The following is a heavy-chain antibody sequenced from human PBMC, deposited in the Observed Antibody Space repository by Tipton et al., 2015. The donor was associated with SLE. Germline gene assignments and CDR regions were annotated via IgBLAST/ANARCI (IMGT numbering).Heavy chain of an antibody. CDR1: GYSISSGYY. J-gene: IGHJ5*02. CDR2: IYHSGST. Sequence: LRLSCAVSGYSISSGYYWGWIRQPPGKGLEWIGSIYHSGSTYYNPSLKSRVTISVDTSKNQFSLKLSSVTAADTAVYYCARQEGLGEHHWGQGTLVTVSS. V-gene: IGHV4-38-2*01. D-gene: IGHD3-16*01. CDR3: ARQEGLGEHH.